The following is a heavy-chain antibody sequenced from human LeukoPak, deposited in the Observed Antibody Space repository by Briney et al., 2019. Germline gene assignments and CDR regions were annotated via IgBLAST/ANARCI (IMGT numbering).Heavy chain of an antibody. D-gene: IGHD1-14*01. V-gene: IGHV4-59*01. CDR2: IYYSGST. CDR1: GGFISSYY. Sequence: SETLSLTCTVSGGFISSYYWSWIRQPPGKGLEWIGYIYYSGSTNYNPSLKSRVTISVDTSKNQFSLKLSSVTAADTAVYYCARGVEPVGDYWGQGTLVTVSS. J-gene: IGHJ4*02. CDR3: ARGVEPVGDY.